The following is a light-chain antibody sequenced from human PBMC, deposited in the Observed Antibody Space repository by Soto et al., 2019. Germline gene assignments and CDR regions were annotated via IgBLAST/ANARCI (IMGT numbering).Light chain of an antibody. CDR2: GNN. V-gene: IGLV1-40*01. CDR3: QSYDNSLSGSRV. CDR1: SSNIGAPYD. Sequence: QSVLTQPPSVSGAPGQRVTISCTGSSSNIGAPYDVHWYQQLPGTAPKLLIYGNNNRPSGVPDRFSGSKSGTSASLAITGLQAEDEGGYYCQSYDNSLSGSRVFGTGTKVTVL. J-gene: IGLJ1*01.